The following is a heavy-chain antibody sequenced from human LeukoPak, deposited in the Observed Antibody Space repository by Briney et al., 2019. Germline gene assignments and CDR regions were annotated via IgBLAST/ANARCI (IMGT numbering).Heavy chain of an antibody. Sequence: PGGSLRLSCATSGFSFTDYPMNWVRQAPGKGLEWVSYISSSSNTIYYADSVKGRFTISRDNARNSLYLQMNSLRDEDTAVYYCARDRDHSNNWYIFLDYWGQGTLVTVSS. CDR2: ISSSSNTI. D-gene: IGHD6-13*01. J-gene: IGHJ4*02. CDR1: GFSFTDYP. V-gene: IGHV3-48*02. CDR3: ARDRDHSNNWYIFLDY.